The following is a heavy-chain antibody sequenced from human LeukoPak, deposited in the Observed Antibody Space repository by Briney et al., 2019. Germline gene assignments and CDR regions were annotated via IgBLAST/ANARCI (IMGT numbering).Heavy chain of an antibody. V-gene: IGHV3-30-3*01. D-gene: IGHD2-15*01. CDR3: ARAYCSGGSCYRTSIDY. J-gene: IGHJ4*02. CDR2: ISYDGSNK. Sequence: PGRSLRLSCAASGFTFSSYAMHWVRQAPGKGLEWVTVISYDGSNKYYADSVKGRFTISRDNSKNTLYLQMNSLRAEDTAVYYCARAYCSGGSCYRTSIDYWGQGTLVTVSS. CDR1: GFTFSSYA.